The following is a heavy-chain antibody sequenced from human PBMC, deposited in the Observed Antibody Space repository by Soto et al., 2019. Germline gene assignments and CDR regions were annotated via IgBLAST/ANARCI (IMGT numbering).Heavy chain of an antibody. CDR3: ARFNDSPAFDI. CDR1: GGSISSGGYY. D-gene: IGHD3-16*01. V-gene: IGHV4-31*01. Sequence: QVQLQESGPGLVKHSQTLSLTCTVSGGSISSGGYYWSWIRQHPGKGLEWIGYIYYSGSTYYNPSLKIPVTISVDTSKNRFSLKLSSVTAADTAVYYCARFNDSPAFDIWGQGTMVTVSS. CDR2: IYYSGST. J-gene: IGHJ3*02.